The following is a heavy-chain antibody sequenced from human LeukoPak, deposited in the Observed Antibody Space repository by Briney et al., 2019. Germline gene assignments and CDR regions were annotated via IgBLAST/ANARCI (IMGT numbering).Heavy chain of an antibody. CDR2: MSPNSGNT. J-gene: IGHJ6*02. CDR1: GYTFTSYD. CDR3: ARGSGDTIFGVVSYGMDV. D-gene: IGHD3-3*01. V-gene: IGHV1-8*01. Sequence: RASVKVSCKASGYTFTSYDINWVRQATGQGLEWMGWMSPNSGNTGYAQKFQGRVTMTRNTSISTAYLELSSLRSEDTAVYYCARGSGDTIFGVVSYGMDVWGQGTTVTVSS.